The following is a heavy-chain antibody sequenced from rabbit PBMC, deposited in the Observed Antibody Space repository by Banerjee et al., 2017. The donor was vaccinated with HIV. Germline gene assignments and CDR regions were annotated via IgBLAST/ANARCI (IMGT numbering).Heavy chain of an antibody. J-gene: IGHJ4*01. V-gene: IGHV1S45*01. D-gene: IGHD8-1*01. CDR3: ARDRVRGAGSNYPLYYFGL. CDR2: INTSSANT. CDR1: GFSFSNKYV. Sequence: QEQLEESGGDLVKPEGSLTLTCTASGFSFSNKYVMCWVRQAPGKGLEWIACINTSSANTVYASWAKGRFTSSKTSSTTVTLQMTSLTAADTATYFCARDRVRGAGSNYPLYYFGLWGPGTLVTVS.